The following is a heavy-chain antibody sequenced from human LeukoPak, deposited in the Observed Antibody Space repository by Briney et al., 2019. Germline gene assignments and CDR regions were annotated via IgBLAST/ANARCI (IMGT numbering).Heavy chain of an antibody. J-gene: IGHJ4*02. Sequence: SETLSLTCTISGVSISRGSHYWSWIRQPAGKGLEWIGRIHTIGNTNYSPSLWRRVTISVDTSKNQFSLRLHSVTAADTAVYYCARDRSYYSDTGADYWGQGALVTVSS. V-gene: IGHV4-61*02. CDR3: ARDRSYYSDTGADY. CDR2: IHTIGNT. CDR1: GVSISRGSHY. D-gene: IGHD3-22*01.